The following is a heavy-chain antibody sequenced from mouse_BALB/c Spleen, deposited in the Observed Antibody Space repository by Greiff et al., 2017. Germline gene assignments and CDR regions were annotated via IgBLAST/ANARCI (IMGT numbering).Heavy chain of an antibody. J-gene: IGHJ1*01. D-gene: IGHD2-4*01. CDR2: ISNLAYSI. V-gene: IGHV5-15*02. CDR3: ARDYYDYDGWYFDV. Sequence: DVHLVESGGGLVQPGGSRKLSCAASGFTFSDYGMAWVRQAPGKGPEWVAFISNLAYSIYYADTVTGRFTISRENAKNTLYLEMSSLRSEDTAMYYCARDYYDYDGWYFDVWGAGTTVTVSS. CDR1: GFTFSDYG.